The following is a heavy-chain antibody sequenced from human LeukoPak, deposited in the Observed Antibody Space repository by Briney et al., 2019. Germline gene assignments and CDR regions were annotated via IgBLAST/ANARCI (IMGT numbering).Heavy chain of an antibody. D-gene: IGHD3-10*01. CDR3: AKDRAYYYYMDV. CDR2: IRYDGSNK. Sequence: GGSLKLSCAASGFTFSSYSMHWVRQAPGKGLEWVAFIRYDGSNKYYADSVKGRFTISRDNSKNTLYLQMNSLRAEDTAVYYCAKDRAYYYYMDVWGKGTTVTVSS. J-gene: IGHJ6*03. CDR1: GFTFSSYS. V-gene: IGHV3-30*02.